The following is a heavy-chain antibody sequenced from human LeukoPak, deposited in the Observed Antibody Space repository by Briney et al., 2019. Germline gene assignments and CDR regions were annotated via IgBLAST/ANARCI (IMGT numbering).Heavy chain of an antibody. D-gene: IGHD6-19*01. Sequence: SETLSLTCAVYGGSFSGYYWSWIRQPPGKGQEWIGEINHSGSTNYNPSLKSRVTISVDTSKNQFSLKLSSVTAADTAVYYCARTAVAGVYGDYYYYGMDVWGQGTTVTVSS. CDR1: GGSFSGYY. CDR3: ARTAVAGVYGDYYYYGMDV. J-gene: IGHJ6*02. V-gene: IGHV4-34*01. CDR2: INHSGST.